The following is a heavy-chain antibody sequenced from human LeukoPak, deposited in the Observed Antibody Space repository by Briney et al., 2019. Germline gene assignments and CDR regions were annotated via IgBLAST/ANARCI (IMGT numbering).Heavy chain of an antibody. CDR2: IISDGSST. V-gene: IGHV3-74*01. Sequence: PGGSLRLSCAASGFTFSNYWMHWVRQTPGKGQVWVSRIISDGSSTSYADSVKGRFTISRDNAKNTLYLQMNSLRAEDTAVYYCARDGSLPDYWGQGTLVTVSS. CDR1: GFTFSNYW. J-gene: IGHJ4*02. CDR3: ARDGSLPDY.